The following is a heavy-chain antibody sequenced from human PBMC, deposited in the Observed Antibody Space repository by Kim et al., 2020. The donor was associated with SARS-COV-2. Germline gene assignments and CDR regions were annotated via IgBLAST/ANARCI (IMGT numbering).Heavy chain of an antibody. J-gene: IGHJ3*02. CDR1: GGSISSSSYY. CDR2: IYYSGST. Sequence: SETLSPTCTVSGGSISSSSYYWGWIRQPPGKGLEWIGSIYYSGSTYYNPSLKSRVTISVDTSKNQFSLKLSSVTAADTAVYYCAGLIVGTDAFDIWGQGTMVTVSS. D-gene: IGHD1-26*01. CDR3: AGLIVGTDAFDI. V-gene: IGHV4-39*01.